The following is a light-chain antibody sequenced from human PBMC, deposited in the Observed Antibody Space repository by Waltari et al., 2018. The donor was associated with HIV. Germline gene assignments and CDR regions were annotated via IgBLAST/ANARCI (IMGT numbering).Light chain of an antibody. CDR1: SSNIENDN. Sequence: QSFLTQPPSASGTPGQTVTISCSGSSSNIENDNVYWYQQLPGMTPKLLIYKNFRRPAGVPDRFAASKSGTSASLTISGLRSADEADYYCVGWDSSLCAYVFGAGTKVAVL. CDR2: KNF. J-gene: IGLJ1*01. V-gene: IGLV1-47*01. CDR3: VGWDSSLCAYV.